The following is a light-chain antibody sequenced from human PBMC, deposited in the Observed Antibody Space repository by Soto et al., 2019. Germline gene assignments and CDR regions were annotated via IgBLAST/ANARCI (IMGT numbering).Light chain of an antibody. J-gene: IGKJ1*01. V-gene: IGKV3-20*01. CDR3: QQYCSSLTWT. CDR1: QSVSSSY. Sequence: EIVLTQSPGTLSLSPGERATLACRASQSVSSSYLAWYQQKPGQAPRLLIYGASSRATGIQDRFSGSGSGTDFTPTISTLEPDAVAVYDCQQYCSSLTWTFGQRTKVDIK. CDR2: GAS.